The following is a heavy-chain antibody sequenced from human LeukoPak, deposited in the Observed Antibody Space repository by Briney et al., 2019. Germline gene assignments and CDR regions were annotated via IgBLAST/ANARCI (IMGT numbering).Heavy chain of an antibody. CDR1: GFTFSSYA. CDR3: ARDNRVVVAPNDY. V-gene: IGHV3-23*01. Sequence: GGSLRLSCAASGFTFSSYAMNWVRQAPGKGLEWVSGISGGGFSTHYADSVKGRFTISRDNAKNSLYLQMNSLRAEDTAVYYCARDNRVVVAPNDYWGQGTLVTVSS. CDR2: ISGGGFST. D-gene: IGHD2-15*01. J-gene: IGHJ4*02.